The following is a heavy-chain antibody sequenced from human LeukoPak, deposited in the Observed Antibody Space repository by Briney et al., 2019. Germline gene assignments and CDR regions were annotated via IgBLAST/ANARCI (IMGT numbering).Heavy chain of an antibody. V-gene: IGHV3-66*01. CDR3: GRDILYGSGSSDCDY. D-gene: IGHD3-10*01. CDR2: IYSGGGS. J-gene: IGHJ4*02. Sequence: GGSLRLSCAASGFTVSNNYMSWVRQAPGKGLEWVSVIYSGGGSYYADSVKGRFIISRDSSKNTLYLQMNSLRAEDTAVYYCGRDILYGSGSSDCDYWGQGTLVTVSS. CDR1: GFTVSNNY.